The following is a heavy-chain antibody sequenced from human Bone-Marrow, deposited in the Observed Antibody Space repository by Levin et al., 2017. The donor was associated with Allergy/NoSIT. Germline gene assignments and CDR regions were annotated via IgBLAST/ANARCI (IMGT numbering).Heavy chain of an antibody. CDR1: GFAFSSYT. CDR2: IVTSSSTI. Sequence: PSETLSLTCAASGFAFSSYTMNWVRQAPGKGLEWISYIVTSSSTIYYADSVKGRFTISRDNAKNSLYLQMNSLRAEDTAVYYCARAGWLIANFFDYWGRGTLVTVSS. V-gene: IGHV3-48*01. CDR3: ARAGWLIANFFDY. J-gene: IGHJ4*02. D-gene: IGHD5-24*01.